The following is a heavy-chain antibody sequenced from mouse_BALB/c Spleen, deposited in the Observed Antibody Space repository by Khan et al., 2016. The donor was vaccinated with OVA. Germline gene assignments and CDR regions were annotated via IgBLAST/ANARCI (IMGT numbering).Heavy chain of an antibody. CDR1: GFSLITYG. J-gene: IGHJ3*01. V-gene: IGHV2-4-1*01. Sequence: QVQLKQSGPGLVQPSQSLSITCTVSGFSLITYGVHWVRQSPGKGLEWLGVIWGDGSTDYNAAFISRLSITKDNSQSQVFLKMNSLQADDTAIYCDAGKSYRYDFTYWGRGTLVTVSA. CDR3: AGKSYRYDFTY. D-gene: IGHD2-12*01. CDR2: IWGDGST.